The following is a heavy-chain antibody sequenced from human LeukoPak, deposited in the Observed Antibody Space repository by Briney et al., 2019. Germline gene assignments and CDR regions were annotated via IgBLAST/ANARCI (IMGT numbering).Heavy chain of an antibody. V-gene: IGHV4-59*01. Sequence: PSETLYLTCTVSGGSISNYYWSWIRQPPGKGLEWIGFIYNSGITNYNPSLRSRLTISVDTSKNQFSLKLSSVTAADTALYYCARGYGSGTYYFSNEYYFDYWGQGTLVTVSS. D-gene: IGHD3-10*01. CDR2: IYNSGIT. CDR1: GGSISNYY. J-gene: IGHJ4*02. CDR3: ARGYGSGTYYFSNEYYFDY.